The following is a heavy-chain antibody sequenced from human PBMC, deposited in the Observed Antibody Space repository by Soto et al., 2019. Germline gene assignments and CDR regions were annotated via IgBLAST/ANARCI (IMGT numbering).Heavy chain of an antibody. V-gene: IGHV4-34*01. CDR3: ARAGQALLWFGELSRGYYYYYGMDV. D-gene: IGHD3-10*01. CDR2: INHSGST. Sequence: ASETLSLTCAVYGGSFSGYYWSWIRQPPGKGLEWIGEINHSGSTNYNPSLKSRVTISVDTSKNQFSLKLSSVTAADTAVYYCARAGQALLWFGELSRGYYYYYGMDVWRQGTTVTVSS. CDR1: GGSFSGYY. J-gene: IGHJ6*02.